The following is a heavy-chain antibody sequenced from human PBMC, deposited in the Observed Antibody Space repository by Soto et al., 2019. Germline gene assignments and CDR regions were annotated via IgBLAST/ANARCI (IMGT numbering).Heavy chain of an antibody. CDR1: GFTFSDYY. D-gene: IGHD6-13*01. V-gene: IGHV3-11*06. Sequence: GSLRLSCAASGFTFSDYYISWFRQAPGKGLEWVSYIVSSSSYTNYADSVKGRFTISRDNAKNSLYLEMNSLRAEDTAVYYCARLRASTWYLGGYLDYWGLGTLVTVSS. J-gene: IGHJ4*02. CDR3: ARLRASTWYLGGYLDY. CDR2: IVSSSSYT.